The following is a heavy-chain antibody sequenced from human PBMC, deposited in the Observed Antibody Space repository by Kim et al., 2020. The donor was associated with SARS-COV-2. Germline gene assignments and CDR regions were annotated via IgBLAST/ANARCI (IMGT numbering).Heavy chain of an antibody. D-gene: IGHD3-10*01. CDR1: GFTFSNYG. Sequence: GGSLRLSCAASGFTFSNYGMHWVRQAPGKGLEWVAVILYDGSNKYYADSVKGRFTISRDNSKNTLSLQMNSLRAEDTAVYYCAKDARTLRESGDYFDSWGQGTLVTVSS. CDR3: AKDARTLRESGDYFDS. V-gene: IGHV3-30*18. CDR2: ILYDGSNK. J-gene: IGHJ4*02.